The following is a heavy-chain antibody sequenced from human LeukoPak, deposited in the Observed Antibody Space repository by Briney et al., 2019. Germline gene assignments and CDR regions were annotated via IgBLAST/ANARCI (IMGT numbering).Heavy chain of an antibody. J-gene: IGHJ6*03. CDR2: INPNSGNT. V-gene: IGHV1-8*03. D-gene: IGHD2-15*01. CDR1: GYTFTGYY. CDR3: ARDRSLTALPTRYYYYYYMDV. Sequence: GASVKVSCKASGYTFTGYYMHWVRQAPGQGLEWMGWINPNSGNTGYAQKFQGRVTITRNTSINTAYMELSSLRSDDTAVYYCARDRSLTALPTRYYYYYYMDVWGKGTTVTVSS.